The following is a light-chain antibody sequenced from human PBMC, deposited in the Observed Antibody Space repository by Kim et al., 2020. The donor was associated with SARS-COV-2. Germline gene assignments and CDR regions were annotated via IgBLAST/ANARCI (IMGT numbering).Light chain of an antibody. V-gene: IGLV1-44*01. CDR1: SSDIGSNT. CDR2: CNN. J-gene: IGLJ3*02. Sequence: GQSVTISCSGSSSDIGSNTVVWYQQLPGTAPNLLIYCNNQRPSGVPDRFSGSKSGTSASLAISGLQSEDEADYYCAAWDDSLNGWVFGGGTKLTVL. CDR3: AAWDDSLNGWV.